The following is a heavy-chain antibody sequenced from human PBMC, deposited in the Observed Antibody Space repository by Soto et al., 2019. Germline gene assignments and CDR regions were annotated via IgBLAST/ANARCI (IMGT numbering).Heavy chain of an antibody. V-gene: IGHV4-31*02. J-gene: IGHJ6*02. D-gene: IGHD5-18*01. CDR2: IYYSGST. Sequence: TLSLTCSVSGGSIRNGSFYLSWIRQHPGKGLEWIGYIYYSGSTFYNPSLKSRLTIAVDTSKNQFSLKLSSVTAADMAIDYCAIFLGGYGYVLDVWGQGTTVTGSS. CDR3: AIFLGGYGYVLDV. CDR1: GGSIRNGSFY.